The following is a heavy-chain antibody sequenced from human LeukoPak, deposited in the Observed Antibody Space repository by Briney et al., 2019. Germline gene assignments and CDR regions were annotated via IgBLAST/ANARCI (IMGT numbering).Heavy chain of an antibody. Sequence: SETLSLTCTVSGGSISSSSYYWSWIRQPPGKGLEWIGYIDYSGNTNYNPSLESRVTISVDTSKNQFSLKLSSVTAADTAVYYCARQLVVAGTCFDYWGQGTLVTVSS. CDR2: IDYSGNT. J-gene: IGHJ4*02. D-gene: IGHD6-19*01. V-gene: IGHV4-61*05. CDR1: GGSISSSSYY. CDR3: ARQLVVAGTCFDY.